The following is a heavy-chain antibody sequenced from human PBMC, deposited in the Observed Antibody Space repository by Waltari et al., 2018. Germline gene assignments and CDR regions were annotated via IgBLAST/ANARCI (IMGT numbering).Heavy chain of an antibody. D-gene: IGHD3-22*01. CDR2: IYYRGST. V-gene: IGHV4-39*07. Sequence: QLQLQESGPGLVKPSETLSLTCTVSGGPISSSSYYWGWIRQPPGKGREWIGSIYYRGSTSYNPSLKSRVTISVDTSKNQFSLKLSSVTAADTAVYYCARVQWLLLRAFDYWGQGTLVTVSS. CDR1: GGPISSSSYY. J-gene: IGHJ4*02. CDR3: ARVQWLLLRAFDY.